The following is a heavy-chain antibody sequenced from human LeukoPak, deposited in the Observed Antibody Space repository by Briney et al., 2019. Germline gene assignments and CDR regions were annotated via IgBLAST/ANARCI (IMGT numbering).Heavy chain of an antibody. CDR1: GFTFDDYG. J-gene: IGHJ4*02. CDR2: ISSSSSYI. D-gene: IGHD3-22*01. Sequence: GGSLRFSCEASGFTFDDYGMTWVRQAPGKGLEWVSSISSSSSYIYYADSVKGRFTISRDNAKNSLYLQMNSLRAEDTAVYYCARDSYYDSSGSSWGQGTLVTVSS. V-gene: IGHV3-21*01. CDR3: ARDSYYDSSGSS.